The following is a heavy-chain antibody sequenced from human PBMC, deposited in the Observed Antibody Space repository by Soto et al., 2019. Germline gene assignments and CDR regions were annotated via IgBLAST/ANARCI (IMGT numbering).Heavy chain of an antibody. V-gene: IGHV4-61*08. CDR3: AMAGNYRYFDA. D-gene: IGHD1-7*01. Sequence: QVQLQESGPGLVTPSETLSLTCTVSGGTVSSGGYYWSWIRQPPGKGLEWIGYISSRGCANYNPSLKSRITISVDTSKNQFSLKLTSVTAADTAVYYCAMAGNYRYFDAWGQGTLVTVSS. J-gene: IGHJ4*02. CDR1: GGTVSSGGYY. CDR2: ISSRGCA.